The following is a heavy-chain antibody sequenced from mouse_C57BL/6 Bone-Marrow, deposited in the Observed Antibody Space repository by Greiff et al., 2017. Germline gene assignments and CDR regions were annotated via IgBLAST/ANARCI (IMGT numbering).Heavy chain of an antibody. Sequence: QVQLQQSGPGLVQPSQSLSITCTVSGFSLTSYGVHWVRQSPGKGLEWLGVIWSGGSTDYNAAFISRLSISKDNSKSQVFFKMNSLQADDTAIYYGARTFWDYGSSYDYAMDYWGQGTSVTVSS. V-gene: IGHV2-2*01. CDR2: IWSGGST. CDR3: ARTFWDYGSSYDYAMDY. CDR1: GFSLTSYG. J-gene: IGHJ4*01. D-gene: IGHD1-1*01.